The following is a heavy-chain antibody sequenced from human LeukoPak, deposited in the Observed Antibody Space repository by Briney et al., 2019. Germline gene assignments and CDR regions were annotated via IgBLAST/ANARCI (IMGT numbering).Heavy chain of an antibody. Sequence: GGSLRLSCAASGFTFSSYSMNWVRQAPGKGLEWVSSISSSSSYMYYADSVKGRFTISRDNSKNTLYLQMNSLRAEDTAVYYCARSLVEMATIEGAFDIWGQGTMVTVSS. CDR3: ARSLVEMATIEGAFDI. D-gene: IGHD5-24*01. CDR1: GFTFSSYS. CDR2: ISSSSSYM. V-gene: IGHV3-21*04. J-gene: IGHJ3*02.